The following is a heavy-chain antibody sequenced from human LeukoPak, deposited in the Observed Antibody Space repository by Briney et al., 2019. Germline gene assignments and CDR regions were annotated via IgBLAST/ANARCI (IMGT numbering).Heavy chain of an antibody. Sequence: PGGSLRLPCAASGFTFSSTAMSWVRQAPGRGLEWVSGISGRGSSRSYGDSVKGRFTMTRDNSKNTLYLQMNSLRAEDTAVYYCARDRRPIVATIFDYWGQGTLVTVSS. CDR2: ISGRGSSR. D-gene: IGHD5-12*01. V-gene: IGHV3-23*01. CDR3: ARDRRPIVATIFDY. J-gene: IGHJ4*02. CDR1: GFTFSSTA.